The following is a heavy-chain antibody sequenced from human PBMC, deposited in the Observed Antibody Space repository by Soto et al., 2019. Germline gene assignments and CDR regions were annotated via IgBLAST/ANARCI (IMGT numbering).Heavy chain of an antibody. V-gene: IGHV3-9*01. CDR3: AKDRRSITMVRGVTMDV. J-gene: IGHJ6*04. D-gene: IGHD3-10*01. Sequence: GGSLRLSCAASGFTFDDYAMHWVRQAPGKGLEWVSGISWNSGSIGYADSVKGRFTISRDNAKISLYLQMNSLRAEDTALYYCAKDRRSITMVRGVTMDVWGKGTTVTVSS. CDR2: ISWNSGSI. CDR1: GFTFDDYA.